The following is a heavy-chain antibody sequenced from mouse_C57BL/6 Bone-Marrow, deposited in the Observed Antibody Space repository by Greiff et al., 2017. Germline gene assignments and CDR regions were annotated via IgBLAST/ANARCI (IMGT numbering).Heavy chain of an antibody. Sequence: VQRVESGAELVKPGASVKISCKASGYAFSSYWMNWVKQRPGKSLEWIGQLYPGDGDTNYNGKFKGKATLTADKSSSTAYMQLSSLTSDDSSVYICSRVAYWGQGTLVTVSA. CDR2: LYPGDGDT. CDR3: SRVAY. CDR1: GYAFSSYW. J-gene: IGHJ3*01. V-gene: IGHV1-80*01.